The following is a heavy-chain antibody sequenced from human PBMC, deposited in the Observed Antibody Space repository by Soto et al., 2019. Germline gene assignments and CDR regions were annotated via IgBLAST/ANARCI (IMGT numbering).Heavy chain of an antibody. V-gene: IGHV1-8*01. D-gene: IGHD2-8*01. CDR2: MNPNSAKT. CDR1: GYTFTRYD. CDR3: AIEGVRGMDF. J-gene: IGHJ6*02. Sequence: QVQLVQSGAEVKKPGASVKVSCKASGYTFTRYDINWVRQATGLGLEWMGWMNPNSAKTGYSQKFQGRDTMTRNTSRSTAYMALSSLRSEDTAAYYGAIEGVRGMDFWGQGTTVNVSS.